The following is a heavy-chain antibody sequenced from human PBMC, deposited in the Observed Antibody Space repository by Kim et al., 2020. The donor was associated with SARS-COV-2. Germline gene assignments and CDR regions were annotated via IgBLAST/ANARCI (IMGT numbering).Heavy chain of an antibody. CDR3: ARQRGGQLLLFGYYYYGMDV. CDR2: IDPSDSYT. J-gene: IGHJ6*02. D-gene: IGHD2-21*02. Sequence: GESLKISCKGSGYSFTSYWISWVRQMPGKGLEWMGRIDPSDSYTNYSPSFQGHVTISADKSISTAYLQWSSLKASDTAMYYCARQRGGQLLLFGYYYYGMDVWGQGTTVTVSS. CDR1: GYSFTSYW. V-gene: IGHV5-10-1*01.